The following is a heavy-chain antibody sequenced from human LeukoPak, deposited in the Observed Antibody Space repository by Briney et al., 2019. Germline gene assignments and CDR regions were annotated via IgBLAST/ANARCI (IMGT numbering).Heavy chain of an antibody. CDR1: GGSFSGYY. CDR3: ARRREAYYGMDV. J-gene: IGHJ6*02. Sequence: SETLSLTCAVYGGSFSGYYWSWIRQPPGKGLEWIGEINHSGSTNYNPSLKNRVTISVDTSKNQFSLKLSSVTAADTAVYYCARRREAYYGMDVWGQGTTVTVSS. D-gene: IGHD1-26*01. V-gene: IGHV4-34*01. CDR2: INHSGST.